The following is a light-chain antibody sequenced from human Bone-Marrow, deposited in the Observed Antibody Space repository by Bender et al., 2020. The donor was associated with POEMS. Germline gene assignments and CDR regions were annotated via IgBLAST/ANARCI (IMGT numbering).Light chain of an antibody. CDR1: SSDVGGYNY. Sequence: QSALTQPPSASGSPGQSVTISCTGTSSDVGGYNYVSWYQQHPGKAPKVLIYEVNQRPSGVSHRFSGSKSGNTASLTISGLQAEDEADYYCSSYTSSSTQVFGGGTKLTVL. CDR3: SSYTSSSTQV. CDR2: EVN. V-gene: IGLV2-14*01. J-gene: IGLJ3*02.